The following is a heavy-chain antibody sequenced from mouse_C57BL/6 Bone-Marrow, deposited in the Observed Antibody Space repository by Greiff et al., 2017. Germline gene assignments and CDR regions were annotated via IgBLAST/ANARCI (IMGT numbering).Heavy chain of an antibody. CDR3: ARSEYYAMDY. J-gene: IGHJ4*01. CDR1: GYTFTSYG. Sequence: QVQLQQSGAELARPGASVKLSCKASGYTFTSYGISWVKQRTGQGLEWIGEIYPRSGNTYYNEKFKGKATLTADKSSSTAYMELHSLTSEDSAVYFCARSEYYAMDYWGQGTSVTVSS. V-gene: IGHV1-81*01. CDR2: IYPRSGNT.